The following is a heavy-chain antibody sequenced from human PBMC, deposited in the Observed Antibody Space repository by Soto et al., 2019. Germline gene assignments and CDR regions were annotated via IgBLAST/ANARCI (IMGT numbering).Heavy chain of an antibody. J-gene: IGHJ6*02. V-gene: IGHV3-23*01. D-gene: IGHD2-2*01. CDR1: GFPFSIFA. CDR3: AKPLYDESVVTDGLDV. CDR2: ISNRGGKT. Sequence: PGGSLRLSCAASGFPFSIFAISWVRQAPGKGLEWVSVISNRGGKTYYTDSVAGRLTISRDNSKNTLYLQMNNLRLDDTAVNYFAKPLYDESVVTDGLDVWGQGTTVTVSS.